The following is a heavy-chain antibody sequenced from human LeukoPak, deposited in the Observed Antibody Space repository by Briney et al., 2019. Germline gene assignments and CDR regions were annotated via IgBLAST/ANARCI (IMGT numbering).Heavy chain of an antibody. V-gene: IGHV3-48*03. CDR1: GFTFSTYE. CDR3: AGSAYYRDFDY. CDR2: ISSSGSTI. Sequence: GGSLRLSCAASGFTFSTYEMNWVRQAPGKGLEWVSYISSSGSTIYYADSVKGRFTISRDNAKNSMYLQMNSLRAEDTAVYYCAGSAYYRDFDYWGQGTLVTVSS. J-gene: IGHJ4*02. D-gene: IGHD3-22*01.